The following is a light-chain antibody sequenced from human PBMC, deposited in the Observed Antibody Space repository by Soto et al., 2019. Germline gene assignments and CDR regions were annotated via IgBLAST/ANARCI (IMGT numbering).Light chain of an antibody. CDR1: SGHSNYI. Sequence: QLVLTQSSSASASLGSSVKLTCTLSSGHSNYIIAWHQQQPGKAPRDLMKVEGGGSYNKGSGAPDRFSGSSSGADRYLIISNLQSEDEADYYSETCALVFGGGTKLTVL. CDR3: ETCALV. V-gene: IGLV4-60*03. J-gene: IGLJ3*02. CDR2: VEGGGSY.